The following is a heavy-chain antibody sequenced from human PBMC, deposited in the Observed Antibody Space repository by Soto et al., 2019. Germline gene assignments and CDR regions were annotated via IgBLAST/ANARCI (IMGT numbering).Heavy chain of an antibody. CDR1: GGTFSSYA. J-gene: IGHJ6*02. Sequence: SVKVSCKASGGTFSSYAISWVRQAPGQGLEWMGGIIPIFGTANYAQKFQGRVTITADESTSTAYMELSSLRSEDTAVYYCARYCSGGSCYSVLSYYYYGMDVCGQGTTVTVSS. CDR2: IIPIFGTA. CDR3: ARYCSGGSCYSVLSYYYYGMDV. V-gene: IGHV1-69*13. D-gene: IGHD2-15*01.